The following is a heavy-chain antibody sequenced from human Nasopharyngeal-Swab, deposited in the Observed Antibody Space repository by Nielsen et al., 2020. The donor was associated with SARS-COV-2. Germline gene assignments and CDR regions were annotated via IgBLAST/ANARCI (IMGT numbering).Heavy chain of an antibody. CDR3: ARARNYDTHWVCGYYYYMDV. D-gene: IGHD3-22*01. J-gene: IGHJ6*03. V-gene: IGHV4-59*01. Sequence: SETLSLTCTVSGGSISSYYWSWIRQPPGKGLEWIGYIYYSGSTNYNPSLKSRVTISVDTSKNQFSLKLSSVTAADTAVYYCARARNYDTHWVCGYYYYMDVWGKGTTVTVSS. CDR2: IYYSGST. CDR1: GGSISSYY.